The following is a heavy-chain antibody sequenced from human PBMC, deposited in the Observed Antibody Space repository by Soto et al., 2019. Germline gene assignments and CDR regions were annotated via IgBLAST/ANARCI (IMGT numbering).Heavy chain of an antibody. CDR2: ISSSSSYI. D-gene: IGHD4-17*01. CDR1: GFTFSSYS. V-gene: IGHV3-21*01. Sequence: GGSLRLSCAASGFTFSSYSMNWVRQAPGKGLEWVSSISSSSSYIYYADSVKGRFTISRDNAKNSLYLQMNSLRAEDTAVYYCARGSDGDYRSFYYYYGMDVWGQGTTVTVSS. J-gene: IGHJ6*02. CDR3: ARGSDGDYRSFYYYYGMDV.